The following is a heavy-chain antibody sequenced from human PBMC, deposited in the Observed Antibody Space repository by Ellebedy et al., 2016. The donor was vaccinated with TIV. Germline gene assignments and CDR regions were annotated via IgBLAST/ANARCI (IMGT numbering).Heavy chain of an antibody. D-gene: IGHD6-13*01. J-gene: IGHJ4*02. CDR2: ISSSSSYT. Sequence: PGGSLRLSCAASGFTFSDYYMSWIRQAPGKGLEWVSYISSSSSYTNYADSVKGRFTISRDNAKNSLYLQMNSLRAEDTAVYYCARLEPRDVNFIGLLDSSNWSIDYWGQGTLVTVSS. CDR3: ARLEPRDVNFIGLLDSSNWSIDY. CDR1: GFTFSDYY. V-gene: IGHV3-11*06.